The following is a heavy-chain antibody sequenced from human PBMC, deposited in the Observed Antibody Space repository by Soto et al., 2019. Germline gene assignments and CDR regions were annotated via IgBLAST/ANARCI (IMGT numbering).Heavy chain of an antibody. Sequence: QVQLQESGPGLVQPSQTLSLTCSVSSDSINGGNYSWNWIRQFPGKGLVWIGYTSYIGTTDYNPSLNSRATISVDTSKNAFSLRLTSVTAADTAVYYCARDKGAQFDWYFDLWGRGTLVTVS. CDR2: TSYIGTT. J-gene: IGHJ2*01. CDR1: SDSINGGNYS. V-gene: IGHV4-31*03. CDR3: ARDKGAQFDWYFDL. D-gene: IGHD3-10*01.